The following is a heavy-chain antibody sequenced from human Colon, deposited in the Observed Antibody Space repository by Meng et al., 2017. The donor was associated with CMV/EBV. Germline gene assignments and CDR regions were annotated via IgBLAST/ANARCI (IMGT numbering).Heavy chain of an antibody. CDR1: GFTFDEYG. V-gene: IGHV3-20*04. J-gene: IGHJ3*02. Sequence: GESLKISCAASGFTFDEYGMSWVRQAPGKGLEWVSGIHWNGGSTGYADSVKGRFTISRDNAKNSLYLQMNSLRAEDTALYYCARGAYYDFWSGYQTQADAFDIWGQATMVTVSS. CDR2: IHWNGGST. CDR3: ARGAYYDFWSGYQTQADAFDI. D-gene: IGHD3-3*01.